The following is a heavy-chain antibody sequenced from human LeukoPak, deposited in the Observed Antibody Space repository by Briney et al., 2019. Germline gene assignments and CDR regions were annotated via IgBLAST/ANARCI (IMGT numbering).Heavy chain of an antibody. J-gene: IGHJ4*02. Sequence: SETLSLTCVVYGGSFSGYYWSWIRQPPGKGLDWIGEINHSGSINYNPPLKSRVIISVDTSKNQFSLKLTSVTAADTAVYYCARSRLHPIIFDYWGQGTLVTVSS. D-gene: IGHD5-24*01. V-gene: IGHV4-34*01. CDR3: ARSRLHPIIFDY. CDR1: GGSFSGYY. CDR2: INHSGSI.